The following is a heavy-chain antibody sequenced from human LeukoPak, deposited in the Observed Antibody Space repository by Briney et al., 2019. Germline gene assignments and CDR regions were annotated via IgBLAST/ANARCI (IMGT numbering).Heavy chain of an antibody. J-gene: IGHJ4*02. CDR2: IYYSGST. Sequence: SETLSLTCAVYGGSFSGYYWSWIRQPPGKGLEWIGYIYYSGSTNYNPSLKSRVTISVDTSKNQFSLKLSSVTAADTAVYYCARQGGVYCSGGSCLAFDYWGQGTLVTVSS. CDR3: ARQGGVYCSGGSCLAFDY. D-gene: IGHD2-15*01. V-gene: IGHV4-59*08. CDR1: GGSFSGYY.